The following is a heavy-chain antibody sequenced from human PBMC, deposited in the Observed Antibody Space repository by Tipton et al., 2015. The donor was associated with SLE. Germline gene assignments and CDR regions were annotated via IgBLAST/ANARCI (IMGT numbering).Heavy chain of an antibody. CDR1: GASISSERHY. Sequence: TLSLTCTVFGASISSERHYWGWIRQTPGKGLQWIGSIYYSGNTYYNPSFKSRVILSVDTSRNQLSMRLTSVTAADTAVYFCVSARYSDYDWGGYYFNSWGQGTLVTVSS. CDR3: VSARYSDYDWGGYYFNS. J-gene: IGHJ4*02. CDR2: IYYSGNT. V-gene: IGHV4-39*07. D-gene: IGHD5-12*01.